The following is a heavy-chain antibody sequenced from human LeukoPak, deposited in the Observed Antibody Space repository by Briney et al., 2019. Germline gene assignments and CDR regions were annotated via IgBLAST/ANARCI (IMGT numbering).Heavy chain of an antibody. Sequence: SVKASCKASGGTFSSYAISWVRQAPGQGLEWMGGIIPIFGTANYAQNFQGRVTITADQSTSTAYRELGSLRCKGTVGYFCAREGRQIREYSGLLFPRDCYCYGMDVWGKGTTVTVSS. CDR3: AREGRQIREYSGLLFPRDCYCYGMDV. CDR1: GGTFSSYA. J-gene: IGHJ6*04. CDR2: IIPIFGTA. V-gene: IGHV1-69*01. D-gene: IGHD3-3*01.